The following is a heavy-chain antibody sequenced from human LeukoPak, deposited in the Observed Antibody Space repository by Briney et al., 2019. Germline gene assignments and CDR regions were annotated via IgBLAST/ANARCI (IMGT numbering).Heavy chain of an antibody. CDR3: ARGGPARSWVY. CDR1: GFTFSSYW. D-gene: IGHD2-2*01. V-gene: IGHV3-48*04. Sequence: GGSLRLSCAASGFTFSSYWMSWVRQAPGKGLEWISYISTAGSTKYYAESVKGRFTISRDNAKDSLYLQMNSLRVEDTAVYFCARGGPARSWVYWGQGTLVTVSS. J-gene: IGHJ4*02. CDR2: ISTAGSTK.